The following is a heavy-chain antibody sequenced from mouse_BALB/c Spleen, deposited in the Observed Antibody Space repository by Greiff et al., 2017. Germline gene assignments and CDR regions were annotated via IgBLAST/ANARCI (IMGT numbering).Heavy chain of an antibody. V-gene: IGHV1-47*01. CDR2: FHPYNDDT. J-gene: IGHJ3*01. Sequence: QVQLKESGAELVKPGASVKMSCKAFGYTFTTYPIEWMKQNHGKSLEWIGNFHPYNDDTKYNEKFKGKAKLTVEKSSSTVYLELSRLTSDDSAVYYCARRDYGNAWFAYWGQGTLVTVSA. CDR1: GYTFTTYP. CDR3: ARRDYGNAWFAY. D-gene: IGHD2-1*01.